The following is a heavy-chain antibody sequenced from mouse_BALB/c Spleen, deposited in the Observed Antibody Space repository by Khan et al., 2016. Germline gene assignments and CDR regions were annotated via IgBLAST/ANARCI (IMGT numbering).Heavy chain of an antibody. V-gene: IGHV3-2*02. CDR2: ISYSGST. CDR3: GRGYGSSYRYFDY. D-gene: IGHD1-1*01. CDR1: GYSITSDYA. J-gene: IGHJ2*01. Sequence: EVQLQESGPGLVKPSHSLSLTCTVTGYSITSDYAWNWIRQFPGNKLEWMGYISYSGSTSYNPYLKSRISINRDTSKNQFFLQLNSVTTEDTATYCCGRGYGSSYRYFDYWCQGTTLTVSS.